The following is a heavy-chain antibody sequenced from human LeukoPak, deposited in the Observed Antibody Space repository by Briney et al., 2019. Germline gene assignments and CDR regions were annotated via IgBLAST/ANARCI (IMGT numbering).Heavy chain of an antibody. D-gene: IGHD3-10*01. Sequence: ASGKVCCKASGYTFTSYGISWVRRAPGQGLEWMGGISAYNGKTNYAQKLQGRVTMTTDTSTSTPDRELRRLRADDTAVYYCARESRRRFGESPYFDYWGQGTLVTVSS. CDR1: GYTFTSYG. V-gene: IGHV1-18*01. CDR3: ARESRRRFGESPYFDY. J-gene: IGHJ4*02. CDR2: ISAYNGKT.